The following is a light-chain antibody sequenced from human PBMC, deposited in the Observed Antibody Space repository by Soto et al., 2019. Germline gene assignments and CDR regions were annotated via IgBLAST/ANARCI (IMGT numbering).Light chain of an antibody. V-gene: IGLV8-61*01. CDR1: SGSVSTSNY. CDR3: VLYMGSGMRV. CDR2: STN. J-gene: IGLJ2*01. Sequence: QTVVTQEPSVSVSPGGTVTLTCGLSSGSVSTSNYPSWYQQTPGQAPRTLIYSTNTRSSGVPDRFSGSILGNKAALTITGAQADDESDYYCVLYMGSGMRVFGGGTKLTVL.